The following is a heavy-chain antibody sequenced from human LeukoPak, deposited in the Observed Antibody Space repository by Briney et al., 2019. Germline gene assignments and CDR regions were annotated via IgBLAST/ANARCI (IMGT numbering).Heavy chain of an antibody. V-gene: IGHV3-23*01. Sequence: GGSLRLSCAASGFAFSSYVMNWVRQAPGKGLEWFSAITSGGSAYYADSVKGRFTISRDNSKNTLYLQMDGLRAEDTALYYCATRSTGYWGQGTLVTVSS. CDR3: ATRSTGY. J-gene: IGHJ4*02. D-gene: IGHD6-13*01. CDR1: GFAFSSYV. CDR2: ITSGGSA.